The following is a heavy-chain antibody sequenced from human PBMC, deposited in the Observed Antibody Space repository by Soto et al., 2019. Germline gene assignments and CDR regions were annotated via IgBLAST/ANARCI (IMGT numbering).Heavy chain of an antibody. J-gene: IGHJ6*02. CDR3: ARRDEDMDV. CDR2: ISGSGGVT. CDR1: GFTFGSYG. V-gene: IGHV3-23*01. Sequence: EVQLLESGGGLLQPGGSLRLSCVASGFTFGSYGMSWVRLAPGTGLEWVSGISGSGGVTYYADSVKGRFTISRDNSKNTLYLQMNSLRAEDTAVYYCARRDEDMDVWGQGATVTVSS.